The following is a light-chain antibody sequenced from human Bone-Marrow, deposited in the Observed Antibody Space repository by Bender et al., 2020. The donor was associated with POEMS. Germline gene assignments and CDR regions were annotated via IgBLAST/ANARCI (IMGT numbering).Light chain of an antibody. V-gene: IGLV1-36*01. J-gene: IGLJ3*02. CDR1: SSNIGNHG. CDR2: YDD. CDR3: SDWDDSLSGWV. Sequence: QSVVTQPPSLSEAPRQRVTISCSGISSNIGNHGVNWYQQLLGEAPKLLIYYDDLLTPGVSDRFSASKSGTSDSLANSEIQSEDEDDYYCSDWDDSLSGWVFGGGTKLTVL.